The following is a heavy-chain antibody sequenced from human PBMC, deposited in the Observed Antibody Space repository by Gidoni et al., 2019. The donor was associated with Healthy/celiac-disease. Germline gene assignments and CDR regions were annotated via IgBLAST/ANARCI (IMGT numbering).Heavy chain of an antibody. Sequence: QVQLVQSGAEVKKPGSSVKVSCKASGGTFSSYAISWVRQAPGQGLEWMGRIIPIFGIANYAQKFQGRVTITADKSTSTAYMELSSLRSEDTAVYYCASRYCSSCEGGYYGMDVWGQGTTVTVSS. D-gene: IGHD2-2*01. CDR2: IIPIFGIA. J-gene: IGHJ6*02. CDR3: ASRYCSSCEGGYYGMDV. CDR1: GGTFSSYA. V-gene: IGHV1-69*04.